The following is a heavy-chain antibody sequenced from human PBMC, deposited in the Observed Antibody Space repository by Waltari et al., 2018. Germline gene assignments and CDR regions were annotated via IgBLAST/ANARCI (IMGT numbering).Heavy chain of an antibody. CDR2: IYYSGST. D-gene: IGHD6-13*01. CDR1: GGSISSSNC. CDR3: ARALPIIAAAGIPDY. J-gene: IGHJ4*02. Sequence: QVQLQESGPGLVKPSGTLSLTCAVPGGSISSSNCWLWVRPPQGKGLEWIGSIYYSGSTYYNPSLKSRVTISVDTSKNQFSLKLSSVTAADTAVYYCARALPIIAAAGIPDYWGQGTLVTVSS. V-gene: IGHV4-4*02.